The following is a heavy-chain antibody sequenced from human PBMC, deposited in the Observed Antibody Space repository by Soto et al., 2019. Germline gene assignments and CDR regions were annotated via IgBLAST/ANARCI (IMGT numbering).Heavy chain of an antibody. D-gene: IGHD2-15*01. J-gene: IGHJ5*02. Sequence: GGSLRLSCAASGFTFITYAMTWVRQAPGKGLDWVAAISGGADRTYYADSVKGRFTISRDNSKDTLYLQMNSLRADDTAVYYCATAVVVGAWFDPWGQGNLVTVSS. CDR1: GFTFITYA. CDR3: ATAVVVGAWFDP. V-gene: IGHV3-23*01. CDR2: ISGGADRT.